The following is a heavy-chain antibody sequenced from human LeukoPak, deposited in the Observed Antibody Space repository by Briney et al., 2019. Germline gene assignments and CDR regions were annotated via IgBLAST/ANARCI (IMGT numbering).Heavy chain of an antibody. D-gene: IGHD3-22*01. J-gene: IGHJ3*02. CDR2: IYTSGST. V-gene: IGHV4-61*02. Sequence: SETLSLTCTVSGGSISSGSYYWSWIRQPAGKGLEWIGRIYTSGSTNYNPSLKSRVTISVDTSKNQFSLKLSSVTAADTAVYYCARETTMIVVVITDAFDIWGQGTVVTVSS. CDR3: ARETTMIVVVITDAFDI. CDR1: GGSISSGSYY.